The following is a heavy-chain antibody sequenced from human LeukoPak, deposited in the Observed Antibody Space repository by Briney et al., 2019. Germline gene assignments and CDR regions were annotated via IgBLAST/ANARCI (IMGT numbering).Heavy chain of an antibody. Sequence: SETLSLTCTVSGGSISSYYWSWIRQPPGKGLEWIGYIYYSGSTYSNPSLKSRVTISVDTSKNQFSLKLTSVTAADTAVYYCARVSHYGSGSYFFDYWGQGTLVTVSS. D-gene: IGHD3-10*01. J-gene: IGHJ4*02. CDR3: ARVSHYGSGSYFFDY. CDR2: IYYSGST. CDR1: GGSISSYY. V-gene: IGHV4-59*08.